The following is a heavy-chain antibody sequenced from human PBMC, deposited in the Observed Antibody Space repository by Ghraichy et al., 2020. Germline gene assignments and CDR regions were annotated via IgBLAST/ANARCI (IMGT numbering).Heavy chain of an antibody. D-gene: IGHD4-17*01. V-gene: IGHV3-15*01. CDR2: IKSKTGGGIT. CDR3: TTDGDPRY. J-gene: IGHJ4*02. CDR1: GFIFSDAW. Sequence: GSLRLSCVASGFIFSDAWMNWVRQAPGKGLEWVGRIKSKTGGGITDYAAPVKGSFTGSRDDSKTALYLQMNSLKTEDTAVYYCTTDGDPRYWGQGTLVTVSS.